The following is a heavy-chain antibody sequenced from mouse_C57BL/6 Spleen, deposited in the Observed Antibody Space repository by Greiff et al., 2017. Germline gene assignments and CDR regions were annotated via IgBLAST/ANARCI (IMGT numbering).Heavy chain of an antibody. CDR3: TKGGYAKFAY. D-gene: IGHD2-10*02. CDR1: GYTFTSYW. CDR2: IYPGNSDT. J-gene: IGHJ3*01. V-gene: IGHV1-5*01. Sequence: EVQLQQSGTVLARPGASVKMSCKTSGYTFTSYWMHWVKQRPGQGLEWIGAIYPGNSDTSYNQKFKGKAKLTAVTSASTAYMELSRLTNEDSAVYYCTKGGYAKFAYWGQGTLVTVSA.